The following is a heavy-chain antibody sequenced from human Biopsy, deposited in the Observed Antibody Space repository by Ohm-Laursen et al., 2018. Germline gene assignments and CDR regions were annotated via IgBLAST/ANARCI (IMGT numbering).Heavy chain of an antibody. Sequence: SLRLSCAASGFDFSSYGMHWVRQTPGKGLEWVALIWDNGNNKYYADSVNGRYTISRDDAKDTLYLEMNSLRAEDTAVYYCARDVFCTTTSCYLFEYWGQGTLVTVSS. D-gene: IGHD2-2*01. J-gene: IGHJ4*02. V-gene: IGHV3-33*01. CDR2: IWDNGNNK. CDR3: ARDVFCTTTSCYLFEY. CDR1: GFDFSSYG.